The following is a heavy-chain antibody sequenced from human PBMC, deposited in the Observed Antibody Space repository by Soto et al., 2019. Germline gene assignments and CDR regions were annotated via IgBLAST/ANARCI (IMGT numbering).Heavy chain of an antibody. CDR3: AGRYSFGSETTS. J-gene: IGHJ5*02. CDR2: VSGSGDRT. D-gene: IGHD5-18*01. Sequence: GGSLRLSCAASELTFSSYAMSWVRQAPGKGLEWVSTVSGSGDRTYYADSVKGRITISRDNSKNTLYLQMNSLRAEDTAVYYCAGRYSFGSETTSWGQGTLVTVSS. V-gene: IGHV3-23*01. CDR1: ELTFSSYA.